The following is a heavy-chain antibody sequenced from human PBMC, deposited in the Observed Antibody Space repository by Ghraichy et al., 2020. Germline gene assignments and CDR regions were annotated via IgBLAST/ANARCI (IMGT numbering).Heavy chain of an antibody. V-gene: IGHV5-51*01. D-gene: IGHD2-21*01. CDR1: GYNLMNYW. CDR2: IYPGDSDT. J-gene: IGHJ3*02. CDR3: ARHPRRPPGLYSFDI. Sequence: GESLNISCKASGYNLMNYWIGWVRQMPGKGLEWMGIIYPGDSDTRYSPSFQGQVTISVDKSISTAYLQWSSLKASDTATYYCARHPRRPPGLYSFDICGQGTMVTVSS.